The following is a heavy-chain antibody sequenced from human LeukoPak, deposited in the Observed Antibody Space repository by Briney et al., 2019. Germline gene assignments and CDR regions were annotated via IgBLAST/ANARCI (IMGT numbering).Heavy chain of an antibody. J-gene: IGHJ5*02. CDR2: INPSGGST. CDR1: GYTFTSYY. D-gene: IGHD2-2*02. CDR3: VFAGYCSSTSCYSLQAGSKFDP. V-gene: IGHV1-46*01. Sequence: ASVKVSCKASGYTFTSYYMHWVRQAPGQGLEWMGIINPSGGSTSYAQKFQGRVTMTRDMSTSTVYMELSSLRSEDTAVYYCVFAGYCSSTSCYSLQAGSKFDPWGQGTLVTVSS.